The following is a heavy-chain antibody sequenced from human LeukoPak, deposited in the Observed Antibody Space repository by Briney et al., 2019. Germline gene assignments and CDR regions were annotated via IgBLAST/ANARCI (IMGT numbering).Heavy chain of an antibody. CDR3: ARGGVSVYDFWSGYYDYYYYGMDV. V-gene: IGHV4-4*07. CDR1: GGSISSYY. J-gene: IGHJ6*02. D-gene: IGHD3-3*01. Sequence: KPSETLSLTCTVSGGSISSYYWSWIRQPAGKGLEWIGRIYTSGSTNYNPSLKSRVTTSVDTSKNQFSLKLSSVTAADTAVYYCARGGVSVYDFWSGYYDYYYYGMDVWGQGTTVTVSS. CDR2: IYTSGST.